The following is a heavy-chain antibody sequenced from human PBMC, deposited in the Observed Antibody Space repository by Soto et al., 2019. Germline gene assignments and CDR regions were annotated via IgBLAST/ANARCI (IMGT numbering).Heavy chain of an antibody. Sequence: SETLSLTCGVYGGSFSAYSWTWLRQSPGKGLEWIGEITHGGSTDYNPALKSRLVMSVDTSKNQFSLRVTSVTAADAAVYFCARARFDSWSHIFYGLDVWGQGTTVTVSS. CDR3: ARARFDSWSHIFYGLDV. J-gene: IGHJ6*02. D-gene: IGHD3-3*01. V-gene: IGHV4-34*01. CDR1: GGSFSAYS. CDR2: ITHGGST.